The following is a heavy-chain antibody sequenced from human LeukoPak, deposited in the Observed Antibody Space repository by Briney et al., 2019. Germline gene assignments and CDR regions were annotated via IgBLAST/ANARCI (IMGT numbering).Heavy chain of an antibody. CDR3: ARCPPRDSGGYTQYYFDY. D-gene: IGHD3-22*01. Sequence: GGSLRLSCAASGFTVSTNYMNWVRQAPGKGLEWVSILYSGSSTYYADSVEGRFIVSRDSSKNTLSLQMNDLRAEDTAVYYCARCPPRDSGGYTQYYFDYWGQGTLVTVSS. J-gene: IGHJ4*02. CDR1: GFTVSTNY. CDR2: LYSGSST. V-gene: IGHV3-53*01.